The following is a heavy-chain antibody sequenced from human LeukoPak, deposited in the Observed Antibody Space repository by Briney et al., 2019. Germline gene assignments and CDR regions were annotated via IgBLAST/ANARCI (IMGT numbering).Heavy chain of an antibody. CDR2: LYSGGNT. CDR3: ARVASDSSGWYHFDY. J-gene: IGHJ4*02. D-gene: IGHD6-19*01. V-gene: IGHV3-53*01. Sequence: GGSLRLSCAASGFNVNDNYMGWVRQAPGKGLEWVSALYSGGNTYYGDSVKGRFIISRDNSRNTLYLQMYSLRAEDTAVYYCARVASDSSGWYHFDYWGQGTLVTVSS. CDR1: GFNVNDNY.